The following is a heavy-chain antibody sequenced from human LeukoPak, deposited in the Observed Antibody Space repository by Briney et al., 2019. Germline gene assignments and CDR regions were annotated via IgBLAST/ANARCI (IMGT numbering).Heavy chain of an antibody. V-gene: IGHV1-2*02. Sequence: RGSVMVSCLATGYTFIGYQMHWVGQARAQGRDWIGWIDPNNGAENFARNFQERVTMTSDTSISTDYVALSRLTANCTAVYYFPTNAPGITYWGQRTLVTVS. CDR2: IDPNNGAE. D-gene: IGHD1-1*01. J-gene: IGHJ4*02. CDR1: GYTFIGYQ. CDR3: PTNAPGITY.